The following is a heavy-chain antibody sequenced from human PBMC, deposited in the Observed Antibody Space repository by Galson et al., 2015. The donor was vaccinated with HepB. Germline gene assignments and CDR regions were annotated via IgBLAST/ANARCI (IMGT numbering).Heavy chain of an antibody. V-gene: IGHV3-23*01. CDR2: ISGSGGST. Sequence: SLRLSCAASRFTFSNYAMSWVRQAPGKGLEWVSAISGSGGSTYYADSVRGRFTISRDNSKNTLFLQMNSLRAEDTAVYHCTKHDASGARGDYFDYWGQGTLVTVSS. CDR1: RFTFSNYA. CDR3: TKHDASGARGDYFDY. J-gene: IGHJ4*02. D-gene: IGHD7-27*01.